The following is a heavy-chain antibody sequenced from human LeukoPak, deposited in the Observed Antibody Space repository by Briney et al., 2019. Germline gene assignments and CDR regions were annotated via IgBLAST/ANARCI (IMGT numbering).Heavy chain of an antibody. CDR2: INAGNGKT. V-gene: IGHV1-3*01. J-gene: IGHJ4*02. CDR3: ARARWTSTVTTYYLDY. Sequence: ASVKVSCKASGYMFSDYAIQWVRQATGQGLEWMGWINAGNGKTKYSQKFQGRVTITRETSASTAYVELSGLRSEDTAVYYCARARWTSTVTTYYLDYWGQGTLVTVSS. D-gene: IGHD4-17*01. CDR1: GYMFSDYA.